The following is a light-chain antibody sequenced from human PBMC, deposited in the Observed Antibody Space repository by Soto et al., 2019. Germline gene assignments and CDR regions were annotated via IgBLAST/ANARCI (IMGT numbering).Light chain of an antibody. CDR2: GVT. Sequence: ALAQPPSASGSPGQSVTISCTGSGSDIGAYNFVSWYQQHPGKAPKLMSFGVTERPSGVPDRFSGSKSGNTASLTVSGLQADDEAVYYCYSYAGRNIWVFGGGTQLTVL. CDR3: YSYAGRNIWV. CDR1: GSDIGAYNF. J-gene: IGLJ3*02. V-gene: IGLV2-8*01.